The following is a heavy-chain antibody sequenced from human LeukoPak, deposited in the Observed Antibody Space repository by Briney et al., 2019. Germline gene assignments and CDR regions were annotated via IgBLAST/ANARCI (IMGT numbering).Heavy chain of an antibody. V-gene: IGHV3-23*01. J-gene: IGHJ4*02. CDR3: ARDTLSGSYYVSLFDY. D-gene: IGHD1-26*01. CDR1: GFTFSSYA. Sequence: GGSLRLSCAASGFTFSSYAMSWVRQAPGKGLEWVSAISGSGGSTYYADSVKGRFTISRDNSKNTLYLQMNSLRAEDTAVYYCARDTLSGSYYVSLFDYWGQGTLVTVSS. CDR2: ISGSGGST.